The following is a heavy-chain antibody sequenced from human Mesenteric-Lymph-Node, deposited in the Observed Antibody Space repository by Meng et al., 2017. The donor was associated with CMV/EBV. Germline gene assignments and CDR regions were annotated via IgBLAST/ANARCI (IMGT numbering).Heavy chain of an antibody. Sequence: SETLSLTCAVYNGSFSDNYWSWIRQSPGEELEWIGEVTRYGTATYNPSLESRVTISRDTSKNQFSLMLTSVTVEDTAVYYCARAPPVAAPGSYFDSWGQGAQVTVSS. CDR1: NGSFSDNY. CDR3: ARAPPVAAPGSYFDS. V-gene: IGHV4-34*01. J-gene: IGHJ4*02. D-gene: IGHD1-14*01. CDR2: VTRYGTA.